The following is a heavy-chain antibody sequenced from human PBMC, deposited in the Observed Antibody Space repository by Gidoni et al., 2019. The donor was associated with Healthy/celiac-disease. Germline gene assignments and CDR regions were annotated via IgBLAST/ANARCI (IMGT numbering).Heavy chain of an antibody. CDR1: GGTFSRYT. V-gene: IGHV1-69*08. J-gene: IGHJ4*02. Sequence: QVQLVQSGAEVKKPGSSVKVPCKASGGTFSRYTIRWVRQAPGQGLEWVGRIFPILGIANYAQKFQGRVTITADKSTITAYMELSSLRSEDTAVYYCARDLDSGDGAFDYWGQGTLVTVSS. CDR2: IFPILGIA. CDR3: ARDLDSGDGAFDY. D-gene: IGHD5-12*01.